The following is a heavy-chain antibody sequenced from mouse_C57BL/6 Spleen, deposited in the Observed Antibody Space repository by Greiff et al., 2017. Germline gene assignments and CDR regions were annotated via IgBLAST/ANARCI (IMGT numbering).Heavy chain of an antibody. CDR1: GYTFTSYW. CDR2: INPSSGYT. V-gene: IGHV1-7*01. D-gene: IGHD2-4*01. Sequence: VQLQQSGAELAKPGASVKLSCKASGYTFTSYWMHWVKQRPGQGLEWIGYINPSSGYTKYNQKFKDKATLTADKSSSTAYMQLSSLTYEESAVYYCAREVLYDYDGAWFAYWGQGTLVTVSA. J-gene: IGHJ3*01. CDR3: AREVLYDYDGAWFAY.